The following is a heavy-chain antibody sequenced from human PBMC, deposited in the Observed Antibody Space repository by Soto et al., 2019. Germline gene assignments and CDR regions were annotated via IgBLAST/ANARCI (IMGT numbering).Heavy chain of an antibody. CDR1: GFTFSSYG. CDR2: IIYDGSTK. V-gene: IGHV3-30*18. D-gene: IGHD3-10*01. Sequence: QVQLVESGGGVVQPGRSLRLSCAASGFTFSSYGMHWFRQAPGKGLEWVAVIIYDGSTKYYADSLKGRFSIARDNSKSTLYLQMNSLRAEDTDVYYCAKDRMGAGVRGYFDYWGQGTLVTVSS. J-gene: IGHJ4*02. CDR3: AKDRMGAGVRGYFDY.